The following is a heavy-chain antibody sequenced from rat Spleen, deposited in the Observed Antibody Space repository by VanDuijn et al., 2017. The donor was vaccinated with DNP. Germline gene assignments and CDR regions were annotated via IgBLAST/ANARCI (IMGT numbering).Heavy chain of an antibody. Sequence: EVQLVESGGGLVQPGRSLKLSCAASGFTFSDYYMAWVRQAPTKGLEWVASISYDGGSTYYRDSVKGRFTISRDNAKSTLYLQMDSLRSEETATYYCARHAPSYYTYDYWGQGTLVTVSS. CDR2: ISYDGGST. D-gene: IGHD1-1*01. CDR3: ARHAPSYYTYDY. V-gene: IGHV5-22*01. CDR1: GFTFSDYY. J-gene: IGHJ3*01.